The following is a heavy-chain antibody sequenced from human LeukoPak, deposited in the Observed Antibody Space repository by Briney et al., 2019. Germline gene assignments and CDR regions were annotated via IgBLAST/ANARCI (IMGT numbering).Heavy chain of an antibody. CDR2: MNPNSGNT. V-gene: IGHV1-8*01. CDR1: GYTFTSYD. Sequence: GASVKVSCKASGYTFTSYDTNWVRQATGQGLEWMGWMNPNSGNTGYAQKFQGRVTMTRNTSISTAYMELSSLRSEDTAVYYCARNWGLAQGYFDYWGQGTLVTVSS. CDR3: ARNWGLAQGYFDY. J-gene: IGHJ4*02. D-gene: IGHD7-27*01.